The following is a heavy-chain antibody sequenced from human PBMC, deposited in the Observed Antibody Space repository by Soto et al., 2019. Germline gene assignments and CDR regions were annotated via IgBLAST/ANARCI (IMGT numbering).Heavy chain of an antibody. CDR2: IYLGGSI. J-gene: IGHJ5*02. CDR1: GGSISSGY. CDR3: TGAYYDMVGYFLHP. V-gene: IGHV4-59*01. D-gene: IGHD3-16*01. Sequence: SETLSLTCSVSGGSISSGYWTWIRHPPGKRLEWIGYIYLGGSINYNPSLKSRVIISVDTAKNQFSLSLSSVTAADTAVYYCTGAYYDMVGYFLHPWGQETSVPVS.